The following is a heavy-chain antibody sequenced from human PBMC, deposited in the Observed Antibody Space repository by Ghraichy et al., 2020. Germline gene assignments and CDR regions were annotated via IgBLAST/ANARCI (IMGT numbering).Heavy chain of an antibody. Sequence: GGSLRLSCAASGFTFSSYAMSWVRQAPGKGLEWVSAISGSGGSTYYADSVKGRFTISRDNSKNTLYLQMNSLRAEDTAVYYCAKGWGGLLWFGELSPEPRAFDIWGQGTMVTVSS. J-gene: IGHJ3*02. CDR2: ISGSGGST. CDR3: AKGWGGLLWFGELSPEPRAFDI. CDR1: GFTFSSYA. V-gene: IGHV3-23*01. D-gene: IGHD3-10*01.